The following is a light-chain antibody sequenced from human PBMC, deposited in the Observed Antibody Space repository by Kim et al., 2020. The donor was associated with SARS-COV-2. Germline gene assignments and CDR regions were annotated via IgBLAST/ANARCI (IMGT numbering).Light chain of an antibody. V-gene: IGLV2-14*01. CDR3: TSYRTTNSYV. Sequence: QSALTQPASVSGSPGESITISCTGTSSDIGGYDYVSWYQQHPGKAPKNIIYDVIKRPSGVSNRFSGSKSGNTASLTISGLQAEDEADYYCTSYRTTNSYVFGTGTEVTVL. CDR1: SSDIGGYDY. CDR2: DVI. J-gene: IGLJ1*01.